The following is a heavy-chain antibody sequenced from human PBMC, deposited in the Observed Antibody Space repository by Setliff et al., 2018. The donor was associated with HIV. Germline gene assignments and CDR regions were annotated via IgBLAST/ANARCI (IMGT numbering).Heavy chain of an antibody. J-gene: IGHJ5*02. CDR1: GGSISSYY. D-gene: IGHD6-13*01. Sequence: PSETLSLTCTVSGGSISSYYWSWIRQPPGKRLEWIWYIYYTGSTYYNPSLQSRVTISIDMSKNPFPLNLKSVTAADTAIYYCARGLTAPAAAGSWGQGMLVTAPQ. CDR2: IYYTGST. CDR3: ARGLTAPAAAGS. V-gene: IGHV4-59*08.